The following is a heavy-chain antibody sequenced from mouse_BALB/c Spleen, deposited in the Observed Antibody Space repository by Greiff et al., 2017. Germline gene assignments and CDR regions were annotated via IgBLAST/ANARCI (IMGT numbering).Heavy chain of an antibody. D-gene: IGHD2-4*01. CDR3: ARQGSTMITTGYAMDY. Sequence: EVMLVESGGGLVKLGGSLKLSCAASGFTFSSYYMSWVRQTPEKRLELVAAINSNGGSTYYPDTVKGRFTISRDNAKNTLYLQMSSLKSEDTALYYCARQGSTMITTGYAMDYWGQGTSVTVSS. CDR1: GFTFSSYY. V-gene: IGHV5-6-2*01. CDR2: INSNGGST. J-gene: IGHJ4*01.